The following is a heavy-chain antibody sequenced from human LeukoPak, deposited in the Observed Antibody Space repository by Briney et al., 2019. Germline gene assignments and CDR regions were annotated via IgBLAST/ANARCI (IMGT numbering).Heavy chain of an antibody. Sequence: GGSLRLSCAASGFTFSSDGMHWVRQAPGKGLEWVAVISYDGSNKYYADSVKGRFTISRDNSKNTLYLQMNSLRAEDTAVYYCAKDSVGYCSSTSCFDSAMDVWGKGTTVTVSS. J-gene: IGHJ6*04. CDR1: GFTFSSDG. D-gene: IGHD2-2*01. CDR3: AKDSVGYCSSTSCFDSAMDV. CDR2: ISYDGSNK. V-gene: IGHV3-30*18.